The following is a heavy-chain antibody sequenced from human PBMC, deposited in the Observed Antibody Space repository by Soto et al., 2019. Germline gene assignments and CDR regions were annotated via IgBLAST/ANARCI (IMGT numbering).Heavy chain of an antibody. Sequence: GGSLRLSCAASGFTFSSYAMHWVRQAPGKGLEWVAGISYDGSNKYYADSVKGRFAPSRDNCKNTLYLKMNSLRAEDTAVYYCARDRYHVSGSLDYWGKGTLVAAAS. CDR3: ARDRYHVSGSLDY. V-gene: IGHV3-30*09. J-gene: IGHJ4*02. CDR2: ISYDGSNK. D-gene: IGHD3-10*01. CDR1: GFTFSSYA.